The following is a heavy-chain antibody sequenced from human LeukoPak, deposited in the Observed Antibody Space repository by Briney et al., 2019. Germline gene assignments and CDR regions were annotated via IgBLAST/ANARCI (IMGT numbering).Heavy chain of an antibody. V-gene: IGHV4-34*01. CDR1: GGSFSGYD. Sequence: SETLTLTCAVYGGSFSGYDWSWIRQPPGKGLEWVGDINHSGSTNYNPSLKSRVIISVDTSKNQFSLKLSSVTAADTAVDYCARSADQDLVRSNCFDPWGQGTLVTVSS. D-gene: IGHD2-8*02. J-gene: IGHJ5*02. CDR2: INHSGST. CDR3: ARSADQDLVRSNCFDP.